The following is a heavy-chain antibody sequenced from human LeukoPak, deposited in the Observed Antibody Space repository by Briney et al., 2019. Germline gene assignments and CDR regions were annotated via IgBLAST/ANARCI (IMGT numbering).Heavy chain of an antibody. J-gene: IGHJ4*02. D-gene: IGHD5-18*01. CDR3: ARGRAMGAVDY. CDR1: GGSISSGGYS. V-gene: IGHV4-30-2*01. CDR2: IYHGGST. Sequence: PSETLSLTCAVSGGSISSGGYSWSWIRQPPGKGLEWIGYIYHGGSTYYNPSLKCRVTISVDRSKNQFSLKLSSVTAADTAVYYCARGRAMGAVDYWGQGTLVTVSS.